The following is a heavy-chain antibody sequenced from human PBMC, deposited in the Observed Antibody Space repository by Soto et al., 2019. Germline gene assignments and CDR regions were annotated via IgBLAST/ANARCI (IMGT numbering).Heavy chain of an antibody. CDR2: INPSGGST. V-gene: IGHV1-46*01. D-gene: IGHD6-19*01. CDR3: ARAISSASPRQAFDI. J-gene: IGHJ3*02. CDR1: GYTFTSYY. Sequence: ASVKVSCKASGYTFTSYYMHWVRQAPGQGLEWMGIINPSGGSTSYAQKFQGRVTMTRDTSTSTVYMELSSLRSEDTAVYYCARAISSASPRQAFDIWGKGKMVTVPS.